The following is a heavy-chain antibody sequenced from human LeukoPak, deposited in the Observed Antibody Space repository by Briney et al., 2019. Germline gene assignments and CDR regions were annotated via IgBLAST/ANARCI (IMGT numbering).Heavy chain of an antibody. Sequence: GGSLRLSCAASGLAVSSNSMSWVRQAPGMGLEWVSLIYVGDGTDYADSVKGRFTISRDSSKNTLYLQMSSLRVEDTAVYYCARGGGDLPFDCWGQGTLVTVSS. CDR2: IYVGDGT. D-gene: IGHD2-21*02. V-gene: IGHV3-53*05. J-gene: IGHJ4*02. CDR1: GLAVSSNS. CDR3: ARGGGDLPFDC.